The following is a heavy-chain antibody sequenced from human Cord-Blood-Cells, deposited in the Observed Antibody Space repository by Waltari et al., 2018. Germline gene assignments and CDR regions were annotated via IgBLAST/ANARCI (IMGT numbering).Heavy chain of an antibody. CDR3: ARQWGNDVVVPAAIWFDP. Sequence: QLQLQESGPGLVKPSETLSLTCTVSGGSISSSSYYWGWIRQPPGKGLEWIGSIYYSGSTYYNPSLKSRVTISVDTSKNQFSLKLSSVTAADTAVYYCARQWGNDVVVPAAIWFDPWGQGTLVTVSS. D-gene: IGHD2-2*01. V-gene: IGHV4-39*01. CDR2: IYYSGST. J-gene: IGHJ5*02. CDR1: GGSISSSSYY.